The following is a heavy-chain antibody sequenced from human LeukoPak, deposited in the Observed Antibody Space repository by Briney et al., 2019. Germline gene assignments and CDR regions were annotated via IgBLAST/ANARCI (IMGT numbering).Heavy chain of an antibody. V-gene: IGHV1-2*02. CDR1: GYTFTYYY. Sequence: GASVTVSCKASGYTFTYYYMHWVRQAPGQGLEWMGWINPNSGGTNYAQKYQGRVTMTRDTSISTAYMELSRLRSDDTAVYYCARIALQEDLPTWVGYYFDYWGQGTLVTVSS. CDR2: INPNSGGT. CDR3: ARIALQEDLPTWVGYYFDY. J-gene: IGHJ4*02. D-gene: IGHD2-15*01.